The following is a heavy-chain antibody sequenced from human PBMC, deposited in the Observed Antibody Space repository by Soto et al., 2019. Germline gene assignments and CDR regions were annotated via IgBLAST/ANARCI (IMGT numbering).Heavy chain of an antibody. V-gene: IGHV3-23*01. CDR3: AIDGPLYCTSTSCPTRVHH. Sequence: GLEGVWSISDSGGNRYYADSVKGRFTISRDNSKNTLYLQMNSLRAEDTAVYYCAIDGPLYCTSTSCPTRVHHSGQANLLT. CDR2: ISDSGGNR. D-gene: IGHD2-2*01. J-gene: IGHJ1*01.